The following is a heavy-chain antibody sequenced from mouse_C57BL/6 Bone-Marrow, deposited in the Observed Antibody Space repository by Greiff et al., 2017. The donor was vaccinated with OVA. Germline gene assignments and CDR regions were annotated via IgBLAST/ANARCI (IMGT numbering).Heavy chain of an antibody. J-gene: IGHJ2*01. CDR1: GFTFTDYY. V-gene: IGHV7-3*01. D-gene: IGHD4-1*01. CDR3: ARYGLAYWDD. CDR2: ISNKANGYST. Sequence: EVQRVESGGGLVQPGGSLSLSCAASGFTFTDYYMSWVRQPPGKALEWLGFISNKANGYSTEYSASVKGRFTISRDNSQSILYLQMNALRAEDSATYYCARYGLAYWDDWGQGTTLTVSS.